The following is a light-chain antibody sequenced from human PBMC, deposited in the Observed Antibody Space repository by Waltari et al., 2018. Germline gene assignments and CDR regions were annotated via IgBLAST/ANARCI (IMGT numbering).Light chain of an antibody. Sequence: QSALTQPASVSGSPGQSISISCTGTSSDVGGYNFVSWYQQHPGKAPQLMIYDVANRPSGVSNRVSGSKSGNTASLTISGLQAEDEADYYCSSYTSSSTRVFGTGTKVTVL. CDR2: DVA. V-gene: IGLV2-14*03. J-gene: IGLJ1*01. CDR3: SSYTSSSTRV. CDR1: SSDVGGYNF.